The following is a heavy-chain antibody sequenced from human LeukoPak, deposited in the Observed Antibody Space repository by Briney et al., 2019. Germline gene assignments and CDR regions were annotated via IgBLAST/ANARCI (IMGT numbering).Heavy chain of an antibody. CDR2: IIPIFGTA. J-gene: IGHJ5*02. D-gene: IGHD5-18*01. Sequence: RASVKVSCKASGGTFSSYAISWVRQAPGQGLEWMGGIIPIFGTANYAQKFQGRVTITADESTSTAYMELSSPRSEDTAVYYCARDQGYSLYWFDPWGQGTLVTVSS. V-gene: IGHV1-69*13. CDR1: GGTFSSYA. CDR3: ARDQGYSLYWFDP.